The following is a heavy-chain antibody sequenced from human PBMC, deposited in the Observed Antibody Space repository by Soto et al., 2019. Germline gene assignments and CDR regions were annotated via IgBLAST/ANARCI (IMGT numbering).Heavy chain of an antibody. CDR1: GGSISSGGYY. Sequence: QVQLQESGPGLVKPSQTLSLTCTVSGGSISSGGYYWSWIRQHPGKGLEWIGYIYYSGSTYYNPSLKRRVTISVDTSKNQFSLKLSSVTAADTAVYYCARVEIQLWYYGMDVWGQGTTVTVSS. D-gene: IGHD5-18*01. V-gene: IGHV4-31*03. CDR2: IYYSGST. J-gene: IGHJ6*02. CDR3: ARVEIQLWYYGMDV.